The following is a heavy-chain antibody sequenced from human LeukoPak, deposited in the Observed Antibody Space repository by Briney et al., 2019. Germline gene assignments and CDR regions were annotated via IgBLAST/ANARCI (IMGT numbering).Heavy chain of an antibody. D-gene: IGHD4-17*01. Sequence: GGSLRLSCATSEFTFSNHGMSWVRQAPGKGLEWVSSISGSGVSTQYADSVQGRFAVSRDNSNNTLYLQMNSLRVEDTAMYFCARDPNGDYIGTFDMWGRGTMVSVSS. CDR3: ARDPNGDYIGTFDM. J-gene: IGHJ3*02. CDR2: ISGSGVST. CDR1: EFTFSNHG. V-gene: IGHV3-23*01.